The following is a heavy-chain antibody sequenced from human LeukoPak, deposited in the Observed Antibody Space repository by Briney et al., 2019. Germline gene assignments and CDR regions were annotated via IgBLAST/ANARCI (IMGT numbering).Heavy chain of an antibody. D-gene: IGHD3-10*01. V-gene: IGHV3-21*01. J-gene: IGHJ6*03. CDR3: AGVPQGEFFYYYYMDV. Sequence: GGSLRLSCAASGFTFSSYSMNWVRQAPGKGLEWVSSISSSSSYIYYADSVKGRFTISRDNAKNSLYLQMNSLRAEDTAVYYCAGVPQGEFFYYYYMDVWGKGTTVTVSS. CDR1: GFTFSSYS. CDR2: ISSSSSYI.